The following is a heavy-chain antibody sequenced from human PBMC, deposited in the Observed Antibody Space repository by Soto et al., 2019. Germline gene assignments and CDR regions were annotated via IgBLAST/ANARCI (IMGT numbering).Heavy chain of an antibody. J-gene: IGHJ6*02. CDR1: GFTFSSYA. CDR2: ISNNGGST. V-gene: IGHV3-64*01. CDR3: VRHIVAGANFDYNAMDD. Sequence: SLRLSCAASGFTFSSYAMHWVRQAPGKGLEYVSAISNNGGSTYYANSVRGRFTISRDNSKNTLYLQMGSLKTEDMAVYYCVRHIVAGANFDYNAMDDSGQAPPVTDSS. D-gene: IGHD6-13*01.